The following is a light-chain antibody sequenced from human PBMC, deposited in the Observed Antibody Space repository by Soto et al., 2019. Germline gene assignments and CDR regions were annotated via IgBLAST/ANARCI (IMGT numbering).Light chain of an antibody. CDR1: SSSIGAGYD. V-gene: IGLV1-40*01. J-gene: IGLJ1*01. Sequence: QSVLTQPPSVSGAPGQRVTISCTGSSSSIGAGYDVHWYQQLPGTAPKLLIYGNSNRPSGAPDRFSGSKSGTSASLAITGLQAEDEADYYCQSYDSSLSGSYVFGTGTKVTVL. CDR2: GNS. CDR3: QSYDSSLSGSYV.